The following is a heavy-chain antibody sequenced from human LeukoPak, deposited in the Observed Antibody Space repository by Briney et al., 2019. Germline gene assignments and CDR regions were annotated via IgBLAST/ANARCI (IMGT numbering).Heavy chain of an antibody. Sequence: SETLSLTCTVSGGSISSYYWSWIRQPPGKGLEWIGYIYYSGSTNYNPSLKSRVTISVDTSKNQFSLKLSSVTAADTAVYYCARVPFGYYGMEVWGKGTTVTVSS. V-gene: IGHV4-59*01. CDR1: GGSISSYY. CDR3: ARVPFGYYGMEV. J-gene: IGHJ6*04. CDR2: IYYSGST. D-gene: IGHD3-16*01.